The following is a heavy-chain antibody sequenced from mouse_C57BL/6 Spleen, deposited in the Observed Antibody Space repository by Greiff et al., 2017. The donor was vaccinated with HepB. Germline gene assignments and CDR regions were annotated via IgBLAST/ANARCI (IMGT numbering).Heavy chain of an antibody. J-gene: IGHJ2*01. CDR3: ARSYYGSSYDY. Sequence: VKLQESGAELVRPGTSVKMSCKASGYTFTNYWIGWAKQRPGHGLEWIGDIYPGGGYTNYNEKFKGKATLTADKSSSTAYMQFSSLTSEDSAIYYCARSYYGSSYDYWGQGTTLTVSS. CDR1: GYTFTNYW. V-gene: IGHV1-63*01. CDR2: IYPGGGYT. D-gene: IGHD1-1*01.